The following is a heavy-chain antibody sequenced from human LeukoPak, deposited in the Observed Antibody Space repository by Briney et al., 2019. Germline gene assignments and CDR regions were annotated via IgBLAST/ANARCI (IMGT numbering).Heavy chain of an antibody. CDR3: ARDLDFGGYSNFDY. V-gene: IGHV3-74*03. CDR1: GFTFSSYW. J-gene: IGHJ4*02. D-gene: IGHD4-23*01. CDR2: IKSDGSST. Sequence: GGSLRLSCAASGFTFSSYWMHWVRQAPGKGLVWVSRIKSDGSSTMYADSVKGRFTISRDNAKSTLYLQMNSLRAEDTAVYYCARDLDFGGYSNFDYWGQGTLVTVSS.